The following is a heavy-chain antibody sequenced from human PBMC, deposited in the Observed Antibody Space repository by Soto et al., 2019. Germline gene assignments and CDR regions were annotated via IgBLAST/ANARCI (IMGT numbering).Heavy chain of an antibody. D-gene: IGHD3-10*01. CDR1: GYTFRSYD. J-gene: IGHJ6*02. Sequence: GGSLRLSCAASGYTFRSYDMHWVRQVTGKGLEWVSVIGSAGDSNYAPSVKGRFTISRENAKNSLYLQMNSLRAGDTAVYYCARGSKGTYGMDVWGQGTKVTVSS. CDR2: IGSAGDS. CDR3: ARGSKGTYGMDV. V-gene: IGHV3-13*01.